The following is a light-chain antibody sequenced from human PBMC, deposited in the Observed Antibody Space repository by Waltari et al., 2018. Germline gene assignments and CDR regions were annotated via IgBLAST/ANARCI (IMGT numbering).Light chain of an antibody. Sequence: ETVMTQSPATLSVSPGERVILSCRASQTIRSDLAWYQQKPVQSPRLLIYGASTRATAIPARFSGSGSGTEFTLTISSLQSEDFAFYYCQQYDHWPPAFGPGTKVDVK. V-gene: IGKV3-15*01. CDR1: QTIRSD. CDR2: GAS. CDR3: QQYDHWPPA. J-gene: IGKJ3*01.